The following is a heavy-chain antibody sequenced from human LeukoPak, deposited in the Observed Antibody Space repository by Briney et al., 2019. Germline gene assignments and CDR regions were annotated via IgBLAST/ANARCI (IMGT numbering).Heavy chain of an antibody. CDR3: ARVVWFGESPPWFDP. V-gene: IGHV3-11*05. CDR2: ISSSSSYT. CDR1: GFTFSDYY. D-gene: IGHD3-10*01. Sequence: PGGALRLSCAASGFTFSDYYMSWIRQAPGKGLEGVSYISSSSSYTNYADSVKGRFTISRDNAKNSLYLQMNSLRAEDTAVYYCARVVWFGESPPWFDPWGQGTLVTVSS. J-gene: IGHJ5*02.